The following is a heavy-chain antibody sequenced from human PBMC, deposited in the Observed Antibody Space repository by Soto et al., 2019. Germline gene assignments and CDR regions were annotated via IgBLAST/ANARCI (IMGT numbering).Heavy chain of an antibody. CDR2: IWSDGSNE. CDR1: GFTFSDYA. J-gene: IGHJ6*02. CDR3: GRAPQAMELRMDA. D-gene: IGHD1-7*01. V-gene: IGHV3-33*01. Sequence: QVQLVESGGGVVQPGRSLRLSCATYGFTFSDYAMHWVRQAPGKGLEWVAVIWSDGSNEYYAGSVKGRFTISRDNSKTTLYLQMNSLRADDTAAYFCGRAPQAMELRMDAWGQGTTVTVSS.